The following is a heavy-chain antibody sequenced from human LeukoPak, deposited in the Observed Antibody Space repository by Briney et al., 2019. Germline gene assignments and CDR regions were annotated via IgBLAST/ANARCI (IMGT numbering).Heavy chain of an antibody. CDR2: ISGSGGGT. Sequence: GGSLRLSCTASGFTFSSYAMSWVRQAPGKGLEWVSAISGSGGGTYYADSVKGRFTISRDNAKNSLYLQMNSLRAEDTAVYYCAREGLDSSGSEDYWGQGTLVTVSS. CDR1: GFTFSSYA. D-gene: IGHD3-22*01. J-gene: IGHJ4*02. CDR3: AREGLDSSGSEDY. V-gene: IGHV3-23*01.